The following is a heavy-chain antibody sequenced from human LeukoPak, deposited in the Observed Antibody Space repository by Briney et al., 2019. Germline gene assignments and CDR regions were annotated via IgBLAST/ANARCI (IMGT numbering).Heavy chain of an antibody. CDR2: IYTSGST. D-gene: IGHD5-12*01. V-gene: IGHV4-4*07. CDR1: GGSISSYY. Sequence: PSETLSLTCTVSGGSISSYYWSWIRQPAGKGLEWIGRIYTSGSTNYNPSLKSRVTMSIDTSKRYFSLRLTSVAASDTAIYYCARTDVQVWLWGQGTLVTVSS. CDR3: ARTDVQVWL. J-gene: IGHJ4*02.